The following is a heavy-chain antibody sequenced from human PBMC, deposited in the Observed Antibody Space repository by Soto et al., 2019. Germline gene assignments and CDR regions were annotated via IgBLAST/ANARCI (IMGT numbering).Heavy chain of an antibody. V-gene: IGHV4-39*07. CDR1: SAPVSSSTYT. J-gene: IGHJ5*02. CDR2: IYYSGST. CDR3: ARVPSP. Sequence: SETLSLTCTVSSAPVSSSTYTWGWIRQPPGKGLEWIGSIYYSGSTYYNPSLNSRVTISVDTSKNQFSLKVSSVTAADTAVYYCARVPSPWGQGTLVTVSS.